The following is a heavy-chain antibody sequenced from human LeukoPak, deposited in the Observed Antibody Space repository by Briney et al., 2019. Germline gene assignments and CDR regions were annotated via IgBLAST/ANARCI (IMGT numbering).Heavy chain of an antibody. J-gene: IGHJ4*02. D-gene: IGHD3-10*01. CDR1: GGTFSSYA. CDR2: IIPIFGTA. V-gene: IGHV1-69*13. Sequence: SVKVSCKASGGTFSSYAISWVRQAPGQGLEWMGGIIPIFGTANYAQKVQGRVTITADESTSTAYMELSSLRSEDTAVYYCARGPVAMVRGVHYLDYWGQGTLVTVSS. CDR3: ARGPVAMVRGVHYLDY.